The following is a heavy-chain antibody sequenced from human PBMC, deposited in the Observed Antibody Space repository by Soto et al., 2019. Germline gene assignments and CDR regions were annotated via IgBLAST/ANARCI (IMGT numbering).Heavy chain of an antibody. J-gene: IGHJ3*02. CDR1: GYTLTELP. V-gene: IGHV1-24*01. Sequence: GASVKVSCKVSGYTLTELPMHWVRQAPGKGLEWMGGFDPEDGETIYAQKFQGRVTMTEDTSTDTAYMELSSLRSEDTAVYYCATHARYDSSGYYYLGAFDIWGQGTMVTVSS. D-gene: IGHD3-22*01. CDR2: FDPEDGET. CDR3: ATHARYDSSGYYYLGAFDI.